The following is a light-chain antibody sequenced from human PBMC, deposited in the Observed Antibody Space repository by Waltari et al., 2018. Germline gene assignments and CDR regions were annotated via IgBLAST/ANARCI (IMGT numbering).Light chain of an antibody. CDR3: ASYAGSNNLV. V-gene: IGLV2-8*01. CDR1: SSDVGAYNS. Sequence: QSALTQPPSASGSPGQSVTISCTGTSSDVGAYNSVSWYQQHPGQAPKLMIYEVSKRPSGVPDLFSGSKSGNTASLTVSGLQAEDEADYYCASYAGSNNLVFGGGTKLTVL. CDR2: EVS. J-gene: IGLJ3*02.